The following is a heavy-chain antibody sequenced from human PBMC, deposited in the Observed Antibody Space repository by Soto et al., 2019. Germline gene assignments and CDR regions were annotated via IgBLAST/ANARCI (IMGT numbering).Heavy chain of an antibody. D-gene: IGHD3-22*01. J-gene: IGHJ4*02. CDR2: IYYSGST. V-gene: IGHV4-31*01. Sequence: QVQLQESGPGLVKPSQTLSLTCTVSGGSISSGGYYWSWIRQHPGKGLEWIGYIYYSGSTYYNPSLKSQVTMSVDPSNNQLSLKLSSVTAAGTAVYYCASESHIHHSSGFDYWGQGNLVTVSS. CDR3: ASESHIHHSSGFDY. CDR1: GGSISSGGYY.